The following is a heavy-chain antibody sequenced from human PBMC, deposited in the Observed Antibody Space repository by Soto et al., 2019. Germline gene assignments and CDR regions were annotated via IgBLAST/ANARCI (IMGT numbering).Heavy chain of an antibody. J-gene: IGHJ3*02. D-gene: IGHD2-2*01. CDR1: GASVSSGSYY. CDR2: LSYSGST. Sequence: QVQLQESGPGLVKPSETLSLTCTVSGASVSSGSYYWTWIRRPPGKGLEWIGSLSYSGSTSYNPSLKSRVTMSMDASQNQFSLKLSSVTAADTAVYYCARDYGVVVIRAFDIWGQGTLVTVSS. V-gene: IGHV4-61*01. CDR3: ARDYGVVVIRAFDI.